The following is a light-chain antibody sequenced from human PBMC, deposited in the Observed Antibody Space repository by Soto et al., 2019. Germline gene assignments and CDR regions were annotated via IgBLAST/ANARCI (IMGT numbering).Light chain of an antibody. V-gene: IGKV1-5*03. CDR2: KDT. CDR1: QSIGSW. J-gene: IGKJ1*01. Sequence: DIQMTQSPSTLPASVGDRVTVACRASQSIGSWLAWYQQKPGHAPKLLVYKDTTLESDVPSRFSRSGAGAEFMLTITSLQPDAFATYCCQQYADYSSFGHGTRVE. CDR3: QQYADYSS.